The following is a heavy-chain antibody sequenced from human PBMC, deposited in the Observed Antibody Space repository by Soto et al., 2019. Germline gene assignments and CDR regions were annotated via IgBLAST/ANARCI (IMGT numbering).Heavy chain of an antibody. D-gene: IGHD3-3*01. CDR3: ASMDRFLEWRGYYYYCGMDV. V-gene: IGHV1-69*12. J-gene: IGHJ6*02. CDR1: GGTFSSYA. CDR2: IIPIFGTA. Sequence: QVQLVQSGAEVKKPGSSVKVSCKASGGTFSSYAINWVRQAPGQGLEWMGGIIPIFGTANYAQKFQGRVTIIADESINTAYMELSSLRSEDTAVYYCASMDRFLEWRGYYYYCGMDVWGQGTTVTVSS.